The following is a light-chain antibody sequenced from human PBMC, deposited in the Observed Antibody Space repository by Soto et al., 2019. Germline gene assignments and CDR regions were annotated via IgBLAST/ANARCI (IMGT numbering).Light chain of an antibody. CDR2: VAS. Sequence: DIEITQSPSSLSASVGDRVTITCRASQSISSYLSWYQQKPGKAPKLLINVASTLQSGVPSRFSGSGSGTDFTLTISRLEPEDFAVYYCQQYDSSPKTFGQGTKVDIK. CDR3: QQYDSSPKT. V-gene: IGKV1-39*01. CDR1: QSISSY. J-gene: IGKJ1*01.